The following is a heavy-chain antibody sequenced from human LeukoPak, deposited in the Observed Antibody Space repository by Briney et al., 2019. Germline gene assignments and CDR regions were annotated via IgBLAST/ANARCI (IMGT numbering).Heavy chain of an antibody. Sequence: GASVKVSCKVSGYTLTELSMHWVRQAPGKGLEWMGGFDPEDGETIYAQKFQGRVTMTEDTSTDTAYMELSSLRSEDTAVYYCATASVAVTRRKSGYYFDYWGQGTLVTVSS. CDR1: GYTLTELS. CDR3: ATASVAVTRRKSGYYFDY. D-gene: IGHD4-17*01. J-gene: IGHJ4*02. CDR2: FDPEDGET. V-gene: IGHV1-24*01.